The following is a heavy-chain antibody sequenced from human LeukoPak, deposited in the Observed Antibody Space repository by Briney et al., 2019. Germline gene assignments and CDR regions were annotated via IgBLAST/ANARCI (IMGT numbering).Heavy chain of an antibody. CDR3: ARPSSSGWYAPFF. CDR2: IDSKGDYP. D-gene: IGHD6-19*01. J-gene: IGHJ4*02. CDR1: GFTVSSNY. V-gene: IGHV3-64*01. Sequence: GGSLRLSCATSGFTVSSNYMSWVRQAPGKGLEYVAAIDSKGDYPHYANSVKGRFTISRGNSKNTLYLEMGSLRAEDMAVYYCARPSSSGWYAPFFWGQGTLVTVSS.